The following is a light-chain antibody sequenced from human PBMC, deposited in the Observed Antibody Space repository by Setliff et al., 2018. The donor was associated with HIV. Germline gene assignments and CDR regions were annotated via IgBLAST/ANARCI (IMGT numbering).Light chain of an antibody. J-gene: IGLJ1*01. CDR1: SSDVGHYNY. Sequence: QSVLIQPASVSGSPGQSITISCTGTSSDVGHYNYVSWYQQHPGKAPKFMNYDVSNRPSGISNRFSGSKSGNTASLTISGLQAEDEADYYCSSYTTSSTYVFGTGTKVTVL. CDR2: DVS. V-gene: IGLV2-14*03. CDR3: SSYTTSSTYV.